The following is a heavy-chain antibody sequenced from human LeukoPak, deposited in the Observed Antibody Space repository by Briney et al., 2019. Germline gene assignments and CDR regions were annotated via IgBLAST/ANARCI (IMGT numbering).Heavy chain of an antibody. CDR1: GGTFSSYA. Sequence: ASVKVSCKASGGTFSSYAISWVRQAPGQGLEWMGGIIPIFGTANYAQKFQGRVTITADESTSTAYMELSSLRSEDTALYYCARERDGYFPGDWGQGTLVTVSS. CDR2: IIPIFGTA. D-gene: IGHD5-24*01. J-gene: IGHJ4*02. CDR3: ARERDGYFPGD. V-gene: IGHV1-69*13.